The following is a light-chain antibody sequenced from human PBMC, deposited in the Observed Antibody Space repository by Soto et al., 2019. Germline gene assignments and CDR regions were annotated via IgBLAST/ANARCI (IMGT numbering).Light chain of an antibody. J-gene: IGLJ2*01. V-gene: IGLV2-23*02. Sequence: QSALTQPASVSGSPGQSITISCTGTSGDVGTYNLVSWYQQHPGRAPTLIIFEVNKRPSGVSNRLSGSKSGNTASLTISGLQADDEADDHCCSYAGRSNVVCGGGTKVTVL. CDR2: EVN. CDR1: SGDVGTYNL. CDR3: CSYAGRSNVV.